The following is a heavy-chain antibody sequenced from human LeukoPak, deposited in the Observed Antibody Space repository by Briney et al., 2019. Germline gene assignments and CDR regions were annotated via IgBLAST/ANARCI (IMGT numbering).Heavy chain of an antibody. V-gene: IGHV3-21*01. CDR2: ISSSSSYI. D-gene: IGHD2-15*01. CDR3: ARADCTGGSCFSGFDC. Sequence: GGSLRLSCAASGFTFSSYSMNWVRQAPGKGLEWVSSISSSSSYIYYADSVRGRFTISRDNAKNSLYVQMNSLRAEDAAVYYCARADCTGGSCFSGFDCWGQGTLLTVSS. J-gene: IGHJ4*02. CDR1: GFTFSSYS.